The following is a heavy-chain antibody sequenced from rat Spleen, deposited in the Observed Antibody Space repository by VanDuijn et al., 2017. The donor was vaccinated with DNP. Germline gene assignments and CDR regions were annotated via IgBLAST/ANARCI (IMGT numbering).Heavy chain of an antibody. J-gene: IGHJ4*01. CDR2: INTDGGKT. V-gene: IGHV5-58*01. Sequence: EVQLVESGGGLVQPGRSLKLSCVASGFTFNNYWMTWIRQAPGKGLEWVSSINTDGGKTYYPDSVTGRFTISRDNTENTVYLQMNNLRSDDTATYYCAKHLDAWGQGTSVTVSS. CDR3: AKHLDA. CDR1: GFTFNNYW.